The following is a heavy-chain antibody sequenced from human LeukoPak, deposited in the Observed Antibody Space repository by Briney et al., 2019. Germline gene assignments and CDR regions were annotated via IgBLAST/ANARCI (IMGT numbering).Heavy chain of an antibody. Sequence: GASVKVSCEASGYTFTGYYMHWVRQAPGQGLEWMGWINPNSGGTNYAQKFQGRVTMTRDTSISTAYMELSRLRSDDTAVYYCARDRSSTSCSDHWGQGTLVTVSS. J-gene: IGHJ5*02. D-gene: IGHD2-2*01. CDR2: INPNSGGT. CDR1: GYTFTGYY. V-gene: IGHV1-2*02. CDR3: ARDRSSTSCSDH.